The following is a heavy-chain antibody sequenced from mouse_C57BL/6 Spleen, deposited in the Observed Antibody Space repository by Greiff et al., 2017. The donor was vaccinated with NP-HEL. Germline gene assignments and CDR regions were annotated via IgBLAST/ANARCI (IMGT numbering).Heavy chain of an antibody. CDR2: IWSGGST. CDR3: ARGGRGYFDY. D-gene: IGHD3-3*01. CDR1: GFSLTSYG. J-gene: IGHJ2*01. Sequence: QVQLKESGPGLVQPSQSLSITCTVSGFSLTSYGVHWVRQSPGKGLEWLGVIWSGGSTDYNAAFISRLSISKDNAKSQVFFKMNRLQADDTAIYYCARGGRGYFDYWGQGTTLTVSS. V-gene: IGHV2-2*01.